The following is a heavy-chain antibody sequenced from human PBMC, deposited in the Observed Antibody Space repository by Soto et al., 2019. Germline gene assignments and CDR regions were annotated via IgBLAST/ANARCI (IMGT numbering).Heavy chain of an antibody. CDR3: ARDPGSYATHYYYGMDV. V-gene: IGHV1-69*08. J-gene: IGHJ6*02. CDR2: IIPILGIA. Sequence: QVQLVQSGAEVKKPGSSVKVSCKASGGTFSSYTISWVRQAPGQGLEWMGRIIPILGIANYAQKFQGRVTITAXXYXSXXYMELSSLRSEDTAVYYCARDPGSYATHYYYGMDVWGQGTTVTVSS. D-gene: IGHD3-10*01. CDR1: GGTFSSYT.